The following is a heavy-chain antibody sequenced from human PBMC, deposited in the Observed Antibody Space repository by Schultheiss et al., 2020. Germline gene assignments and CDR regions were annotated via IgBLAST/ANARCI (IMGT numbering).Heavy chain of an antibody. Sequence: SETLSLTCAVYGGSFSGYYWSWIRQPPGKGLEWIGEINHSGSTNYNPSLKSRVTISVDTSKNQFSLKLSSVTAADTAVYYCARRSGWWLLAWFDPWGQGTLVNVYS. D-gene: IGHD3-22*01. V-gene: IGHV4-34*01. CDR2: INHSGST. CDR3: ARRSGWWLLAWFDP. J-gene: IGHJ5*02. CDR1: GGSFSGYY.